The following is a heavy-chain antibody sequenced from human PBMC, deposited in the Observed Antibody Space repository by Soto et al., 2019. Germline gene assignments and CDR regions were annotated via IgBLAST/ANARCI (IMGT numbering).Heavy chain of an antibody. CDR1: GGSISSSSYY. V-gene: IGHV4-39*01. J-gene: IGHJ4*02. CDR2: IYYSGST. CDR3: ARLVEFLEWSTKYYFDY. D-gene: IGHD3-3*01. Sequence: QLQLQESGPGLVKPSETLSLTCTVSGGSISSSSYYWGWIRQPPGKGLEWIGSIYYSGSTYYNPSLKSRVTISVDTSKNQFSLKLSSVTAADTAVYYCARLVEFLEWSTKYYFDYWGQGTLVTVSS.